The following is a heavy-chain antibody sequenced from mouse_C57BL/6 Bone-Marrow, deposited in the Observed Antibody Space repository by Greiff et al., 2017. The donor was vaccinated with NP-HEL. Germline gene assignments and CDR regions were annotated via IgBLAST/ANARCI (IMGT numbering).Heavy chain of an antibody. J-gene: IGHJ1*03. Sequence: VQLQQSGAELARPGASVKLSCKASGYTFTSYGISWVKQRTGQGLEWIGEIYPRSGNTYYNEKFKGKATLTADKSSSTAYMELRSLTSEDSAVYFCARNYYGSSNWYFEVWGTGTPLTVSS. CDR1: GYTFTSYG. CDR2: IYPRSGNT. CDR3: ARNYYGSSNWYFEV. D-gene: IGHD1-1*01. V-gene: IGHV1-81*01.